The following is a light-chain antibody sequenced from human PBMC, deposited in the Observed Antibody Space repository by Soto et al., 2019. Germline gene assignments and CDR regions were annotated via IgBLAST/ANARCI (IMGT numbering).Light chain of an antibody. CDR2: EVR. CDR3: ASYTTDTTRL. Sequence: QSVLTQPASVAGTPGQSITITCTGSNNDVGRYSYVSWYQQYPGKTPKLIIYEVRLRPSGISDRFSGSKSGITASLTISGLQPEDEADYYCASYTTDTTRLFGTGTKSPS. J-gene: IGLJ1*01. V-gene: IGLV2-14*01. CDR1: NNDVGRYSY.